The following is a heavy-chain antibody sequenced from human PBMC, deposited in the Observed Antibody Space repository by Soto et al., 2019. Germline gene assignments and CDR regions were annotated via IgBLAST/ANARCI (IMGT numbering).Heavy chain of an antibody. D-gene: IGHD3-22*01. Sequence: QVQLVESGGGVVQPGRSLRLSCAASGFTFSSYGMHWVRQAPGKGLEWVAVVSDDGSNKYYADSVKGRFTISRDNSKNTLYLQMNSLRAEDPAVYYCAKEWVYDSSGWSFDYWGQGTLVTVSS. CDR2: VSDDGSNK. V-gene: IGHV3-30*18. J-gene: IGHJ4*02. CDR3: AKEWVYDSSGWSFDY. CDR1: GFTFSSYG.